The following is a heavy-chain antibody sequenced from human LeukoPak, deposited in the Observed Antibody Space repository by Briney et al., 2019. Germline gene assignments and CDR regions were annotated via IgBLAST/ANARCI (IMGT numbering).Heavy chain of an antibody. CDR3: ARDASSMVRGSSDY. J-gene: IGHJ4*02. V-gene: IGHV3-48*01. D-gene: IGHD3-10*01. Sequence: GGSLRLSCAASGFTFSSYSMNWVRQAPGKGLEWVSYISSGSGTINYADSVKGRFTISRDNAKKSLYLQMNSLRVEDTAVYYCARDASSMVRGSSDYWGQGTLVTVSS. CDR1: GFTFSSYS. CDR2: ISSGSGTI.